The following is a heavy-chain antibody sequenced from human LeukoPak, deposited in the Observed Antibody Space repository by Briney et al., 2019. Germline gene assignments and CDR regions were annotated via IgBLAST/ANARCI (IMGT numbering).Heavy chain of an antibody. CDR2: IYYSGST. D-gene: IGHD1-26*01. J-gene: IGHJ6*02. V-gene: IGHV4-59*01. CDR3: ARDRLSGSYPSYYYYGMDV. Sequence: SETLSLTCTVSGGSISSYYWSWIRQPPGKGLEWIGYIYYSGSTNYNPSLKSRVTISVDTSKNQVSLKLSSVTAADTAVYYCARDRLSGSYPSYYYYGMDVWGQGTTVTVSS. CDR1: GGSISSYY.